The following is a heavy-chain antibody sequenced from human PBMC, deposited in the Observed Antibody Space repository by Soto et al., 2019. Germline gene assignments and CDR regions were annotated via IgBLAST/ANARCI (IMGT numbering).Heavy chain of an antibody. Sequence: EVQLVESGGDLVQPGGSLRLSCVASGFTFSPYWMSWVRQAPGRGLQWVATINNDGSEKYYADSVKGRFTISRDNARDSLYLQLTSLRAEDTAIYYCARGSKQDYWGQGTLVAVSS. CDR3: ARGSKQDY. CDR2: INNDGSEK. D-gene: IGHD6-13*01. CDR1: GFTFSPYW. V-gene: IGHV3-7*03. J-gene: IGHJ4*02.